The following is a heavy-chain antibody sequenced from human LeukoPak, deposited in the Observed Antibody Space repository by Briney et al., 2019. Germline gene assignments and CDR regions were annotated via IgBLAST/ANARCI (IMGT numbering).Heavy chain of an antibody. CDR3: GTRVAFDI. CDR1: GFTFSSYA. Sequence: GGSLRLSCAASGFTFSSYAMHWVRQAPGKGLEWVAVISYDGSNKYYADSVKGRFTISRDNSKDTLYLQMNSLRAEDTAVYYCGTRVAFDIWGQGTMVTVSS. V-gene: IGHV3-30-3*01. J-gene: IGHJ3*02. CDR2: ISYDGSNK.